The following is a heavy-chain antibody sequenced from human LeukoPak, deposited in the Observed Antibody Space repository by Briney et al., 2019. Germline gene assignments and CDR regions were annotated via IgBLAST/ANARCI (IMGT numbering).Heavy chain of an antibody. V-gene: IGHV4-39*07. CDR3: ARAWSSGLLIAFDY. D-gene: IGHD3-22*01. CDR1: GGSISSSSYY. Sequence: PSETLSLTCTVSGGSISSSSYYWGWIRQPPGKGLEWIGSIYYSGSSYYNPSLKSRVTISVDTSKNQFSLKLSSVTAADTAVYYCARAWSSGLLIAFDYWGQGTLVTVSS. J-gene: IGHJ4*02. CDR2: IYYSGSS.